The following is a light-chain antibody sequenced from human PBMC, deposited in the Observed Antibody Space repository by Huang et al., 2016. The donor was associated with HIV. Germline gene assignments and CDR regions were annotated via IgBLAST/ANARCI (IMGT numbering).Light chain of an antibody. CDR1: QSVGNY. CDR2: DPS. V-gene: IGKV3-11*01. Sequence: IVLTQSPATLSWYPGERVTLSCRASQSVGNYIAWYQQHPGQSPKLLIYDPSNRATGTPGRCSGSGSGTDFTLTISSLQSEEFAVYYCQQRSSGVTFGGGTKVQVK. J-gene: IGKJ4*01. CDR3: QQRSSGVT.